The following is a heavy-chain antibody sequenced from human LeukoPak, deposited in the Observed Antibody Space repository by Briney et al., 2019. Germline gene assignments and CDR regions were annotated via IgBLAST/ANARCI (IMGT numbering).Heavy chain of an antibody. CDR1: GGSISSSSYY. J-gene: IGHJ4*02. CDR3: ARVLRESGPSLQFDY. CDR2: IYYSGST. V-gene: IGHV4-39*07. D-gene: IGHD3-3*01. Sequence: PSETLSLTCTVSGGSISSSSYYWGWIRQPPGKGLEWIGSIYYSGSTYYNPSLKSRVTISVDTSKNQFSLKLSSVTAADTAVYYCARVLRESGPSLQFDYWGQGTLVTVSS.